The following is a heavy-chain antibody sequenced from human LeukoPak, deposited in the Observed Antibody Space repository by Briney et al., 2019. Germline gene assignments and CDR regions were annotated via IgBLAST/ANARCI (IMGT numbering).Heavy chain of an antibody. V-gene: IGHV7-4-1*02. CDR2: INTNTGNP. D-gene: IGHD5-18*01. J-gene: IGHJ4*02. Sequence: ASVKISCKTSGYTFTNNAINWVRQAPGQGLEWMGWINTNTGNPSYAQGFFTGRYVFSLDTSASTAYLQINGLKADDTAVYYCGRDPKLGIRGYTYGYIDHWGQGTLLTVAS. CDR1: GYTFTNNA. CDR3: GRDPKLGIRGYTYGYIDH.